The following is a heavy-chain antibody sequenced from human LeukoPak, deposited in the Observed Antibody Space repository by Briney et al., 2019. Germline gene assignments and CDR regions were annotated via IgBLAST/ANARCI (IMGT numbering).Heavy chain of an antibody. CDR1: GGSISSYY. CDR3: AREVVPAATSNTNNWFDP. J-gene: IGHJ5*02. V-gene: IGHV4-59*01. Sequence: SSETLSLTCTVSGGSISSYYWSWIRQPPGKGLEWIGCIYYSGSTNYNPSLKSRATISVDTSKNQFSLKLSSVTAADTAVYYCAREVVPAATSNTNNWFDPWGQGTLVTVSS. D-gene: IGHD2-2*01. CDR2: IYYSGST.